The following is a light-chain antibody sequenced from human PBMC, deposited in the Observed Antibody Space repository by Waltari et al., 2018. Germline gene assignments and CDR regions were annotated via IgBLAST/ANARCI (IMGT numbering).Light chain of an antibody. CDR3: QQYNNWPPLT. V-gene: IGKV3D-15*01. J-gene: IGKJ4*01. CDR1: KSVSSN. CDR2: GAS. Sequence: EIVMTQSPATLSVSPGERDTLSCRASKSVSSNLAWYQQQPGQAPRLRIYGASTRATGIPARFSGSGSGTEFTLTISRLQSEDFAVYYCQQYNNWPPLTFGGGTKVEIK.